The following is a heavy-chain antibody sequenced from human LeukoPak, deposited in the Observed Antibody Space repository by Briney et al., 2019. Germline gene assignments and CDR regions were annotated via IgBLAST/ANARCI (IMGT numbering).Heavy chain of an antibody. CDR1: GYTFTSYY. V-gene: IGHV1-46*01. D-gene: IGHD2-2*01. J-gene: IGHJ6*02. CDR2: INPSGGST. Sequence: ASVKVSCKASGYTFTSYYMHWVRQAPGQGLEWMGIINPSGGSTSYAQKFHGRVTMTRDTSTSTVYMELSSLRSEDTAVYYCARDPNPDIVVVPAARRYYYYGMDVWGQGTTVTVSS. CDR3: ARDPNPDIVVVPAARRYYYYGMDV.